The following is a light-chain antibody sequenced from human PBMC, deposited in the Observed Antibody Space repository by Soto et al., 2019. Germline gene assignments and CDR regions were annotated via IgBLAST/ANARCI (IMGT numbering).Light chain of an antibody. V-gene: IGKV1-5*01. CDR3: QQYYTYSWT. J-gene: IGKJ1*01. CDR1: QSISNW. CDR2: DAS. Sequence: DIQMTQSPSTLSASVGDRVIITCRASQSISNWLAWYQQKPGKAPNLLIYDASSLESGVPSRFSGSGSGTEFTLTISSLQPDDFATYYCQQYYTYSWTFGQGTKVDI.